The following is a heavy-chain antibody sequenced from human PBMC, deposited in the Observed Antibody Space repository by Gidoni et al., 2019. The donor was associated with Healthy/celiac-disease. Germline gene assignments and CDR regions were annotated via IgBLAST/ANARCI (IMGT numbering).Heavy chain of an antibody. D-gene: IGHD6-13*01. CDR1: GFTFDDYA. V-gene: IGHV3-9*01. CDR3: AKDLTSRGSSWATLFDY. Sequence: EVQLVESGGGLVQPGRSLRLSCAASGFTFDDYAMHWVRQAPGKGLEWVSGISWNSGSIGYADSVKGRFTISRDNAKNSLYLQMNSLRAEDTALYYCAKDLTSRGSSWATLFDYWGQGTLVTVSS. J-gene: IGHJ4*02. CDR2: ISWNSGSI.